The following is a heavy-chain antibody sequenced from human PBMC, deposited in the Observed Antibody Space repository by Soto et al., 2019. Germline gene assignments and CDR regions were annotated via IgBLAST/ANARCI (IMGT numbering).Heavy chain of an antibody. Sequence: SETLSLTCTVSGGSISSGGYYWSWIRQHPGKGLEWIGYIYYSGSTYYNPSLKSRVTISVDTSKNQFSLKLSSVTAADTAVYYCARCGFGELFWCYFDYWGQGTLVTVSS. CDR3: ARCGFGELFWCYFDY. CDR2: IYYSGST. J-gene: IGHJ4*02. CDR1: GGSISSGGYY. D-gene: IGHD3-10*01. V-gene: IGHV4-31*03.